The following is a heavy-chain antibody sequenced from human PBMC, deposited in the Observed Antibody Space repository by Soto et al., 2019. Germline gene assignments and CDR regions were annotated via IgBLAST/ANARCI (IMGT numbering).Heavy chain of an antibody. J-gene: IGHJ6*02. CDR1: GYSFSNHG. D-gene: IGHD6-13*01. CDR3: ARGSSSWESYYFYGLDV. V-gene: IGHV1-3*01. Sequence: ASVKVSCKASGYSFSNHGIHWVRQAPGQRPEWMGWISAGNGQTKYSQRFQGRVSITRDTSASTAHMDLSSLTSGDTGLYYCARGSSSWESYYFYGLDVWGQGTTVTVSS. CDR2: ISAGNGQT.